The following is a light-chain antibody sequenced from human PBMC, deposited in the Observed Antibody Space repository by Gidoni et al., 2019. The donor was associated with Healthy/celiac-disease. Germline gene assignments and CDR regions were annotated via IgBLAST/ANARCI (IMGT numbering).Light chain of an antibody. Sequence: EIVLNQSPDFQSVTPKEKVTITCRASQNIGSSLPWYQQKPDQSPKLLIKFASQSFSGVPSRFSGSGSGTVFTLTINGLEAEDAAAYYCHQNSSLPWTFGQGTKVEIK. CDR2: FAS. V-gene: IGKV6-21*01. CDR1: QNIGSS. J-gene: IGKJ1*01. CDR3: HQNSSLPWT.